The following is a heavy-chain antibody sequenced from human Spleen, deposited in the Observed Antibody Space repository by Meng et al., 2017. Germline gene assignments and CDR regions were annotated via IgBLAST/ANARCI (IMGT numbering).Heavy chain of an antibody. V-gene: IGHV3-23*01. CDR3: AKKRRGNDFGVIDF. J-gene: IGHJ4*02. CDR2: ISSSGGGT. CDR1: SFTFSSYA. D-gene: IGHD5-12*01. Sequence: EIQLLESGGGLVQPGGSLILSCAASSFTFSSYAMSWVRQAPRKGLEWVSGISSSGGGTYFADSVKGRFTISRDISKNTVYLQMNSLGGEDTALYYCAKKRRGNDFGVIDFWGQGTLVTVSS.